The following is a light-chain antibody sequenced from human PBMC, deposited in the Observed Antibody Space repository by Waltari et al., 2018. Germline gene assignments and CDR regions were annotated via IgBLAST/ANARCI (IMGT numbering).Light chain of an antibody. J-gene: IGKJ1*01. CDR1: QSVSTY. V-gene: IGKV1-8*01. Sequence: AIRMTQSPSSLPASTGARVTITCRASQSVSTYLAWYQQKPGKAPKLLIYAASTLQRGVPLRFSGSGSGTDFTLSISCLQSEDFATYYCQQYYDYQRSFGQGTKVEIK. CDR3: QQYYDYQRS. CDR2: AAS.